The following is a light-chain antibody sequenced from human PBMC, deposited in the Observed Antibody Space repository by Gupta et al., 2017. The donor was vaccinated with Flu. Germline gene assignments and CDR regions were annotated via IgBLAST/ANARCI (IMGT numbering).Light chain of an antibody. CDR1: IGSIDNSY. J-gene: IGLJ3*02. Sequence: SSSCAGSIGSIDNSYVQCYQQRPGRAATAVVYEGRQVPAGVADRFYGSIGSSSNSASLTITGLKTEEDADYYCQAYYRNNHLWVFGGGTKLTVL. CDR2: EGR. V-gene: IGLV6-57*02. CDR3: QAYYRNNHLWV.